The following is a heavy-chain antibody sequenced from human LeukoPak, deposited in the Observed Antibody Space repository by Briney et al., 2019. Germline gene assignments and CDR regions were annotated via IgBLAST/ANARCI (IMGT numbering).Heavy chain of an antibody. CDR2: ISYDGSNK. CDR3: AKGRWTGDDAFDI. Sequence: TGGSPRLSCAASGFTFGSFAMHWVRQAPGKGLEWVAVISYDGSNKYYADSVKGRFTISRDNSKTTLDLHMNSLRAEDTAVYYCAKGRWTGDDAFDIWGQGTMVTVSS. D-gene: IGHD3/OR15-3a*01. CDR1: GFTFGSFA. J-gene: IGHJ3*02. V-gene: IGHV3-30*18.